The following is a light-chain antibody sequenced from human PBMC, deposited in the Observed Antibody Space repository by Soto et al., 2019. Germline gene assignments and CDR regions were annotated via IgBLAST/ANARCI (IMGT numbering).Light chain of an antibody. Sequence: QSALTQPPSASGSPGQSVTISCTGTSSDIGGYNYVSWFQQHPGKAPKLMIYEVNKRPSGVPDRFSGSKSGNTASLTVSGLQAEDEADYYCTSYAGGTPYVFGTGTKLTVL. CDR2: EVN. J-gene: IGLJ1*01. CDR1: SSDIGGYNY. CDR3: TSYAGGTPYV. V-gene: IGLV2-8*01.